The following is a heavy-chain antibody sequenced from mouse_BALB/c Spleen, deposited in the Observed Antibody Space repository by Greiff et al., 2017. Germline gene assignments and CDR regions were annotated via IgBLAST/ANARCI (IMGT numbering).Heavy chain of an antibody. Sequence: EVKLVESGPGLVKPSQSLSLTCTVTGYSITSDYAWNWIRQFPGNKLEWMGYISYSGSTSYNPSLKSRISITRDTSKNQFFLQLNSVTTEDTATYYCARGYDGFAYWGQGTLVTVSA. D-gene: IGHD2-2*01. V-gene: IGHV3-2*02. CDR3: ARGYDGFAY. CDR1: GYSITSDYA. J-gene: IGHJ3*01. CDR2: ISYSGST.